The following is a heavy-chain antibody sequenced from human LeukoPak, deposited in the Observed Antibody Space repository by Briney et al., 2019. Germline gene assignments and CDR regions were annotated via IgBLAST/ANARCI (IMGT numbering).Heavy chain of an antibody. D-gene: IGHD1-26*01. CDR3: ARIEWERLGRAFDI. CDR2: IYSAGAT. V-gene: IGHV3-53*01. Sequence: ERSLRLSCAASGFTVSDNYMTWVRQAPGKGLEWVSSIYSAGATHYAESVKGRFTISRDNSKNTLYLQMNSLRAEDMAVYYCARIEWERLGRAFDIWGQGTMVTVSS. CDR1: GFTVSDNY. J-gene: IGHJ3*02.